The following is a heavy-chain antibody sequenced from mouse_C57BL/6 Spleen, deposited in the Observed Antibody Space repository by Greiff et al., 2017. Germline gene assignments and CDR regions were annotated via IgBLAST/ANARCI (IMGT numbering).Heavy chain of an antibody. J-gene: IGHJ2*01. CDR1: GYAFSSSW. D-gene: IGHD1-1*01. Sequence: QVQLKESGPELVKPGASVKISCKASGYAFSSSWMNWVKQRPGKGLEWIGRIYPGDGDTNYNGKFKGKATLTADKSSSTAYMQLSSLTSEDAAVYFCARCCYYGSSYGYFDDWGQGTTLTVSS. CDR3: ARCCYYGSSYGYFDD. V-gene: IGHV1-82*01. CDR2: IYPGDGDT.